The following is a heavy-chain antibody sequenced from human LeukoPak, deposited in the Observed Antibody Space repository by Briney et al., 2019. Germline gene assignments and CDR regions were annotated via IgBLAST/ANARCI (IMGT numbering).Heavy chain of an antibody. Sequence: SGPTLVKPTQTLTLTCSLSGFSLSTTGVDVGWIRQSPVKAMEWLAITYWDDDKRYNPSLKTRLTIVKDTSNNHVVLLMTNMDPVDTATYYCAHRRSGYNWNHGDFDYWGQGNPVTVSS. CDR3: AHRRSGYNWNHGDFDY. CDR2: TYWDDDK. V-gene: IGHV2-5*02. J-gene: IGHJ4*02. D-gene: IGHD1-14*01. CDR1: GFSLSTTGVD.